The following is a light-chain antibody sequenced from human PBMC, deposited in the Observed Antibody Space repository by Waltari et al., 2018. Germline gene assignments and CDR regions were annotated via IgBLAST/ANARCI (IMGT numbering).Light chain of an antibody. CDR1: QSLLHSNGYNF. Sequence: DIVMTQSPLSLPVTPGEPDSISCRSSQSLLHSNGYNFLDWYLQKPGQSPQLLIYLGSNRASGVPDRFSGSGSGTDFTLKISRVEAEDAGFYYCMQALQAPRTFGQGTKLEI. J-gene: IGKJ2*01. CDR2: LGS. V-gene: IGKV2-28*01. CDR3: MQALQAPRT.